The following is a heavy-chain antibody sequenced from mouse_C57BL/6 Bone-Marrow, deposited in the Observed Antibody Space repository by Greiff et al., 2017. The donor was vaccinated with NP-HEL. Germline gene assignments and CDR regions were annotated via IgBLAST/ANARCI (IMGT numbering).Heavy chain of an antibody. CDR3: ARYLRWICYYAMDY. J-gene: IGHJ4*01. CDR2: INPYNGGT. Sequence: EVQLQQSGPVLVKPGASVKMSCKASGYTFTDYYMNWVKQSHGKRLEWIGVINPYNGGTSYNQKFKGKATLNVDKSSSTAYMELNSLTSEDSAVDYCARYLRWICYYAMDYWGQGTSVTVSS. V-gene: IGHV1-19*01. D-gene: IGHD2-10*01. CDR1: GYTFTDYY.